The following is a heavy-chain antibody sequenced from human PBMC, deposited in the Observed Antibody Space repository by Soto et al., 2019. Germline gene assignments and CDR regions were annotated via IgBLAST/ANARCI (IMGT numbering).Heavy chain of an antibody. Sequence: QVQLVQSGAEVKKPGSSVKVSCKASGGTFSSYTISWVRQAPGQGLEWMGRIIPILGIANYAQKFQGRVTVSADKSTSTAYMELGSLGYEDTYVYYCARASTLHFGELFASGAFDIWGQGTMVTVSS. CDR3: ARASTLHFGELFASGAFDI. V-gene: IGHV1-69*02. CDR1: GGTFSSYT. J-gene: IGHJ3*02. CDR2: IIPILGIA. D-gene: IGHD3-16*01.